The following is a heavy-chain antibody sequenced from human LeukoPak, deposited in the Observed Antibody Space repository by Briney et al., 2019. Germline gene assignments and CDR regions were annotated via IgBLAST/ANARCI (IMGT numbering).Heavy chain of an antibody. CDR2: INHSGST. CDR1: GGSFSGYY. D-gene: IGHD5-18*01. Sequence: SETLSLTCAVYGGSFSGYYWSWIRQPPGKGLEWIGEINHSGSTNYNPSLKSRVTISVGTSKNQFSLKLSSVTAADAAVYYCARHALPTAMDPPYYFDYWGQGTLVTVSS. J-gene: IGHJ4*02. CDR3: ARHALPTAMDPPYYFDY. V-gene: IGHV4-34*01.